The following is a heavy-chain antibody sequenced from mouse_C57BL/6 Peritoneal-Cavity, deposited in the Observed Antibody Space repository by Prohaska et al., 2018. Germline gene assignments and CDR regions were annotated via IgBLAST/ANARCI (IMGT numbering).Heavy chain of an antibody. CDR3: AREGSNYGSAY. J-gene: IGHJ3*01. Sequence: QVQLQQPGAELVRPGYSVKLSCKASGYTFTSYWMHWVKQRTIQGLEWIGNIDSSDSETHYNQKFKDKATLTVDNASSTAYMQLSSLTSEDSAVYYCAREGSNYGSAYWGQGTLVTVSA. V-gene: IGHV1-52*01. CDR1: GYTFTSYW. D-gene: IGHD2-5*01. CDR2: IDSSDSET.